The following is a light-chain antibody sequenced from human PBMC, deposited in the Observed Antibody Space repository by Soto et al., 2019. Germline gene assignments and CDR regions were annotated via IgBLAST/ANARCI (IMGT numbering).Light chain of an antibody. CDR1: QDITNY. CDR3: QQYDNLPLT. CDR2: DAS. Sequence: DIQMTQSPSSLSASVGDRVTITCQASQDITNYLHWFQQKPGKAPKLLIYDASNLETGVPSRFSGSGSGTDFTSTISSLQPEDIATYYCQQYDNLPLTFGGGTKVDIK. J-gene: IGKJ4*01. V-gene: IGKV1-33*01.